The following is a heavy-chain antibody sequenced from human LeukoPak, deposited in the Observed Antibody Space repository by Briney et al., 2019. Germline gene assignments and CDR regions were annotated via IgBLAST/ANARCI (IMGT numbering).Heavy chain of an antibody. V-gene: IGHV3-23*01. CDR2: ISGSGGST. CDR3: AKDIGPVSLGVDY. Sequence: PGGSLRLSCAASGFTFSSYAMSWVRQAPGKGLEWVSAISGSGGSTYYADSVKGRFTISRDNAKNSLYLQMNSLRAEDTALYYCAKDIGPVSLGVDYWGQGTLVTVSS. J-gene: IGHJ4*02. CDR1: GFTFSSYA. D-gene: IGHD3/OR15-3a*01.